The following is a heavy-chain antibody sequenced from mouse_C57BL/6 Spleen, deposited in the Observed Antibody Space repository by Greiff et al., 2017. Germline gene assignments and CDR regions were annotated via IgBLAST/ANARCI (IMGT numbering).Heavy chain of an antibody. V-gene: IGHV14-1*01. CDR1: GFNIKDYY. CDR2: IDPEDGDT. D-gene: IGHD1-1*01. J-gene: IGHJ4*01. Sequence: QLQQSGAELVRPGASVKLSCTASGFNIKDYYMHWVKQRPEQGLEWIGRIDPEDGDTEYAPKFQGKATMTADTSSNTAYLQLSSLTSEDTAVYYCTTVTTVVADYYAMDYWGQGTSVTVSS. CDR3: TTVTTVVADYYAMDY.